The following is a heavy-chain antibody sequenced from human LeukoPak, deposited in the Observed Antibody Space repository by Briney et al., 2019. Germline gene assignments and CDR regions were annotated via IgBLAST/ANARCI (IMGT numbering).Heavy chain of an antibody. V-gene: IGHV3-7*01. J-gene: IGHJ4*02. CDR3: AREGGLSY. D-gene: IGHD3-16*01. CDR1: GFTFSAYW. Sequence: GGSLRLSCAASGFTFSAYWMSWVRQAPGKGLEWVANIKQDGSDKHYVDSVKGRFTISRDNAKNSLYLEMSSLRDEDTAVYFCAREGGLSYLGQGTLVTVYS. CDR2: IKQDGSDK.